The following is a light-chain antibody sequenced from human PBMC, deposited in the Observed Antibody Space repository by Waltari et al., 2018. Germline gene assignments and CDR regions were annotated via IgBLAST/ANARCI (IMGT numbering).Light chain of an antibody. Sequence: DIQMTQSPSSLSASVGDRVTITCRASQRISNSLNWYQQKPGKAPKVLIYAASSLQSGVPSRFSGSGSGTDVTLTIRSLQSEDFATYYCQQSYSTLSHTFGQGTKLEIK. V-gene: IGKV1-39*01. CDR1: QRISNS. J-gene: IGKJ2*01. CDR3: QQSYSTLSHT. CDR2: AAS.